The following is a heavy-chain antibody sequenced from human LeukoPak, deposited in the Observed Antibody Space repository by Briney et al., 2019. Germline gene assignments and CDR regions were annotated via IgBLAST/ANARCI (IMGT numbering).Heavy chain of an antibody. CDR3: VRGGSAGFDI. J-gene: IGHJ3*02. Sequence: SGTLSLTCTVSAYSISSGYSWGWIRQPPGKGLEWIGTIYHSGSTFYNPSLKSRATISVDTTKNQISLKLSSVTAADTAVYYCVRGGSAGFDIWGQGTMVTVSS. CDR1: AYSISSGYS. D-gene: IGHD2-15*01. V-gene: IGHV4-38-2*02. CDR2: IYHSGST.